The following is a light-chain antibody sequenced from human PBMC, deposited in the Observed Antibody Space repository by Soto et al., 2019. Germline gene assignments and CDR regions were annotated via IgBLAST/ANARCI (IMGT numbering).Light chain of an antibody. V-gene: IGKV3-15*01. CDR2: GAS. CDR3: QQYNSWPLS. CDR1: QSVSSN. Sequence: EIVMTQSPATLSVSPGERATLSCRASQSVSSNLAWYQQKPGQAPRLLFYGASTRAAGIPARFSGSGSGTEFNLTMSSLQSEDFAVYYCQQYNSWPLSFGGGTKVEIK. J-gene: IGKJ4*02.